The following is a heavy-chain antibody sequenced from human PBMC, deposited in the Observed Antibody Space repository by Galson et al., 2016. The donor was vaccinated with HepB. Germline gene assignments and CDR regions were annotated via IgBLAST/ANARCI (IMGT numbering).Heavy chain of an antibody. Sequence: SLRLSCAASGFTFSSYSMNWVRQTPGKGLEWVSYISTSGSTIYYADSVKGRFFISRDNAKNSLYLQMNSLRAEDTAVYYCARECRGWCKVGGDTTYKIDLEVWGQVTTVTVSS. CDR1: GFTFSSYS. CDR2: ISTSGSTI. CDR3: ARECRGWCKVGGDTTYKIDLEV. V-gene: IGHV3-48*04. D-gene: IGHD6-19*01. J-gene: IGHJ6*02.